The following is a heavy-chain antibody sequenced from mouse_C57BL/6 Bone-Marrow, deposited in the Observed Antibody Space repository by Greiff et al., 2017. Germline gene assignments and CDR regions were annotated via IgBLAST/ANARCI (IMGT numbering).Heavy chain of an antibody. CDR3: ARTLLDY. J-gene: IGHJ2*01. Sequence: VQLQQSGPELVKPGASVKISCKASGYSFAGYYMNWVKQSPEKSLEWIGEINPSTGGTTYNQKFKAKATLTVDKSSSTAYMQLKSLTSEDSAVXYCARTLLDYWGQGTTLTVSS. V-gene: IGHV1-42*01. CDR2: INPSTGGT. CDR1: GYSFAGYY. D-gene: IGHD2-12*01.